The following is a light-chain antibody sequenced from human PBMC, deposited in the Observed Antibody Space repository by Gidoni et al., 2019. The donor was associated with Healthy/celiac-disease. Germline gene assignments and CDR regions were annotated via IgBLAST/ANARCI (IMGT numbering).Light chain of an antibody. J-gene: IGKJ1*01. Sequence: EMGLTKSPGTLSLAPGERATLSCRASQSVSSSYLAWYQQKPGQAPRLLIYGASRRATGIPDRFSGSGSGTDFTLTISRLEPEDFAVYFCQQYGSSRWTFGQGTKVDIK. CDR2: GAS. CDR1: QSVSSSY. CDR3: QQYGSSRWT. V-gene: IGKV3-20*01.